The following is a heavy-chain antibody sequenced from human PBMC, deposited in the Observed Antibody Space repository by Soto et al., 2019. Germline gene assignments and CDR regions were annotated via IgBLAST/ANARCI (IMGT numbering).Heavy chain of an antibody. CDR2: INPNSGGT. D-gene: IGHD3-3*01. V-gene: IGHV1-2*04. Sequence: QVPLVQSGAEVKKPGASVKVSCKASGYTFTGYYMHWVRQAPGQGLEWMGWINPNSGGTNYAQKFQGCVNMTRDTSITTAYMELSRLRSDDTAVYYCAISNGNFWSGYVFDYWGQGTLVTVSS. J-gene: IGHJ4*02. CDR1: GYTFTGYY. CDR3: AISNGNFWSGYVFDY.